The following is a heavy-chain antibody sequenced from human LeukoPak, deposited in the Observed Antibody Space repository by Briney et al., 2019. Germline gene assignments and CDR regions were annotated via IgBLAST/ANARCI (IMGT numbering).Heavy chain of an antibody. J-gene: IGHJ3*02. CDR1: GGSISSGGYS. V-gene: IGHV4-30-2*01. Sequence: SQTLSLTCAVSGGSISSGGYSWSWIRQPPGKGLEWIGYIYHSGSTYYNPSLKSRVTISVDRSKNQFSLKLSSVTAADTAVYYCASNLSEDAFDIWGQGTMVTVSS. CDR2: IYHSGST. CDR3: ASNLSEDAFDI.